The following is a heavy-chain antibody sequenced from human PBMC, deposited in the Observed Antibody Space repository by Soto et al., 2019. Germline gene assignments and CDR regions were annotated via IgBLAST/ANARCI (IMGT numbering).Heavy chain of an antibody. CDR1: GYTFTSYY. D-gene: IGHD3-22*01. J-gene: IGHJ4*02. V-gene: IGHV1-69*13. Sequence: GASVKVSCKASGYTFTSYYMHWVRQAPGQGLEWMGGIIPIFGTANYAQKFQGRVTITADESTSTAYMELSSLRSEDTAVYYCARAYYYDSSGYLGDYWGQGTLVTVSS. CDR2: IIPIFGTA. CDR3: ARAYYYDSSGYLGDY.